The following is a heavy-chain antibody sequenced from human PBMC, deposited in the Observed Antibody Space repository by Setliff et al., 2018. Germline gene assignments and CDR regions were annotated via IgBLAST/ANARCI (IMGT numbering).Heavy chain of an antibody. CDR3: ARNYYGSGSYYLKVVYYYYGMDV. D-gene: IGHD3-10*01. CDR2: IIPILGIA. Sequence: SVKVSCKASGGTFSSYTISWVRQAPGQGLEWMGRIIPILGIANYAQKFQGRVTITRNTSISTAYMELSSLRSEDTAVYYCARNYYGSGSYYLKVVYYYYGMDVWGQGTTVTVSS. J-gene: IGHJ6*02. V-gene: IGHV1-69*02. CDR1: GGTFSSYT.